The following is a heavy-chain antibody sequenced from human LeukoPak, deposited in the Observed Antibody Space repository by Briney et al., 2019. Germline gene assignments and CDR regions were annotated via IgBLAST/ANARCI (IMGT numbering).Heavy chain of an antibody. CDR3: ARMYYYDSSGYYYDY. V-gene: IGHV4-4*02. Sequence: SGTLSLTCAVSGGSISSSNWWSWVRQPPGKGLEWIGYIYHSGSTYYNPSLKSRVTISVDRSKNQFSLKLSSVTAADTAVYYCARMYYYDSSGYYYDYWGQGTLVTVSS. CDR2: IYHSGST. D-gene: IGHD3-22*01. CDR1: GGSISSSNW. J-gene: IGHJ4*02.